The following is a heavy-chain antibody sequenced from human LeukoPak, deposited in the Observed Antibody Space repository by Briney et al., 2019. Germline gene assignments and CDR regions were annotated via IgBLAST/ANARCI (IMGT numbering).Heavy chain of an antibody. CDR3: ASAGGYDIQPNNWFDP. J-gene: IGHJ5*02. Sequence: SVKVSCKASGGTFSSYAISWVRQAPGQGLEWMGMIIPIFGIANYAQKFQGRVTITADKSTSTAYMELSSLRSEDTAVYYCASAGGYDIQPNNWFDPWGQGTLVTVSS. CDR1: GGTFSSYA. V-gene: IGHV1-69*04. D-gene: IGHD5-12*01. CDR2: IIPIFGIA.